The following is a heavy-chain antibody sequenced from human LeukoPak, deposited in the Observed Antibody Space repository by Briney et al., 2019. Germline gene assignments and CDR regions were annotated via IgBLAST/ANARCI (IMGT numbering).Heavy chain of an antibody. CDR1: GGSFSGYY. D-gene: IGHD3/OR15-3a*01. V-gene: IGHV4-34*01. J-gene: IGHJ4*02. CDR3: ARGQGHLQVDWFIGY. CDR2: INHSGST. Sequence: KPSETLSLTCAVYGGSFSGYYWTWIRQPPGKGLEWIGEINHSGSTNYNPFLKSRVTISVDTSKNQFSLKVSSVTAADTAVYYCARGQGHLQVDWFIGYWGQGTLVTVSS.